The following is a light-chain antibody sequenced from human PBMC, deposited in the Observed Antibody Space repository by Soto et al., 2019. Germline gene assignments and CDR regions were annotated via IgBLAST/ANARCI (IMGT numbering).Light chain of an antibody. CDR2: DAS. CDR1: QSVSSY. CDR3: QQRSNLLT. V-gene: IGKV3-11*01. Sequence: EIVLTQSPATLSLSPGERATLSCRASQSVSSYLVWYQQKPGQAPRLLIYDASNRATGIPARFSGSGSGTDFTLTISSLEPEDFAVYYCQQRSNLLTFGGGTKV. J-gene: IGKJ4*01.